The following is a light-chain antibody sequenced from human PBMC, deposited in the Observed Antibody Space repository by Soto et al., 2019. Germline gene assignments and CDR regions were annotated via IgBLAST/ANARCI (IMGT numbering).Light chain of an antibody. CDR2: DAS. CDR3: QQRSNWPRLT. J-gene: IGKJ4*01. CDR1: QSVSSY. Sequence: EIVLTQSPATLSLSPGERATLSCSASQSVSSYFAWYQQKPGQAPRLLIYDASNRATGIPARFSGSGSGTDFTLTISSLEPEDFAVYYCQQRSNWPRLTFGGGTKVEIK. V-gene: IGKV3-11*01.